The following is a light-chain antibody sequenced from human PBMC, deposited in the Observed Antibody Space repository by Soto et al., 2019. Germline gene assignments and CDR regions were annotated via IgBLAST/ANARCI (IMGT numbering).Light chain of an antibody. Sequence: DIQMTQSPTSLSASVGDRVTITCRAGQGIRNFVAWYKQKPGKAPKLLIYAASTLQSGVPSRFSGSGSGTDFTLTINSLQPEDVATYSCQKYSSVPVFGPGTKVEIK. J-gene: IGKJ3*01. V-gene: IGKV1-27*01. CDR1: QGIRNF. CDR3: QKYSSVPV. CDR2: AAS.